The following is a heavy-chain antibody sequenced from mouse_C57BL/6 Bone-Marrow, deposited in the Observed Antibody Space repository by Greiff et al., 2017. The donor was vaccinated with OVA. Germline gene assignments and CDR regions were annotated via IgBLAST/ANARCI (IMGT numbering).Heavy chain of an antibody. Sequence: EVQLQQSGPELVKPGASVKMSCKASGYTFTDYNMHWVKQSHGKSLEWIGYINPNNGGTSYNQKFKGKATLTVNKSSSTAYMELRSLTSEDSAVYYCASKGYYSNPWFAYWGQGTLVTVSA. J-gene: IGHJ3*01. CDR1: GYTFTDYN. D-gene: IGHD2-5*01. CDR3: ASKGYYSNPWFAY. CDR2: INPNNGGT. V-gene: IGHV1-22*01.